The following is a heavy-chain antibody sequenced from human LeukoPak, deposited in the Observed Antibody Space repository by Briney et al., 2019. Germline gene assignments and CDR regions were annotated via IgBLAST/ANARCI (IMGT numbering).Heavy chain of an antibody. CDR2: INPNSGGT. CDR1: GYTFTGYY. Sequence: ASVKVSCKASGYTFTGYYMHWVRQAPGQGLEWMGWINPNSGGTNYAQKFQGRVTMTRDTSISTAYMELSRLRSDDTAVYYCAREGLGYCSSTSCYRRSGYFDYWGQGTLVTVSS. J-gene: IGHJ4*02. D-gene: IGHD2-2*02. V-gene: IGHV1-2*02. CDR3: AREGLGYCSSTSCYRRSGYFDY.